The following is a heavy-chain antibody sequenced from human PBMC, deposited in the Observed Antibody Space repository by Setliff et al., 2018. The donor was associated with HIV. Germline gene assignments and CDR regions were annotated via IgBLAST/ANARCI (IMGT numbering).Heavy chain of an antibody. CDR3: ARGRPFGKFVDYFDS. V-gene: IGHV4-31*03. Sequence: SETLSLTCTVSGGSISSGGYYWNWIRQHPGKGLEWIGYIFYNENTQYDPSLKSRVSMSVDTSKNQFSLNLRTVTAADTAIYFCARGRPFGKFVDYFDSWGQGKLVT. CDR1: GGSISSGGYY. J-gene: IGHJ4*02. D-gene: IGHD2-21*01. CDR2: IFYNENT.